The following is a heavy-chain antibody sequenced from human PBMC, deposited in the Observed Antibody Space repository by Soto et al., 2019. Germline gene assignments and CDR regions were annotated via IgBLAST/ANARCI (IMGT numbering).Heavy chain of an antibody. V-gene: IGHV4-59*01. J-gene: IGHJ4*02. CDR1: GGSISSYY. CDR3: ARRDSSGYYLDY. D-gene: IGHD3-22*01. Sequence: QVQLQESGPGLVKPSETLSLTCTVSGGSISSYYWSWIRQPPGKGLEWIGYIYYSGSTNYNPSLKSRVTISVDTSKNQFSLKLSSVTAADTAVYYCARRDSSGYYLDYWGQGTLVTVSS. CDR2: IYYSGST.